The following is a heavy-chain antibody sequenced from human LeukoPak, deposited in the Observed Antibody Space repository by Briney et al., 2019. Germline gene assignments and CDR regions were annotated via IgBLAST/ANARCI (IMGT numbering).Heavy chain of an antibody. J-gene: IGHJ2*01. V-gene: IGHV4-59*01. Sequence: SETLSLTCAVSGGSISNYYCSWIRQPPGKGLEWLGYIHYSGYTNYNLSLKSRVTISVDTSKNQFSLNLSSVTAADTAVYYCARHWGSDWYFDLWGRGTLVTVSS. D-gene: IGHD7-27*01. CDR3: ARHWGSDWYFDL. CDR1: GGSISNYY. CDR2: IHYSGYT.